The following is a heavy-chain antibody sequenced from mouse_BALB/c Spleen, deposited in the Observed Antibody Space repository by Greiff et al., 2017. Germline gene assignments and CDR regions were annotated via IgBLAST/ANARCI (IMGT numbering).Heavy chain of an antibody. V-gene: IGHV5-6-4*01. CDR3: TRDQGGYDGYFSWFAY. CDR1: GFTFSSYT. CDR2: ISSGGSYT. J-gene: IGHJ3*01. D-gene: IGHD2-3*01. Sequence: EVKVVESGGGLVKPGGSLKLSCAASGFTFSSYTMSWVRQTPEKRLEWVATISSGGSYTYYPDSVKGRFTISRDNAKNTLYLQMSSLKSEDTAMYYCTRDQGGYDGYFSWFAYWGQGTLVTVSA.